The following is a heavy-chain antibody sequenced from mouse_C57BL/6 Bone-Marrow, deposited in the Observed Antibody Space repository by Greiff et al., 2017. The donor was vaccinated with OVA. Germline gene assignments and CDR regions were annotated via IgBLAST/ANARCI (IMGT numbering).Heavy chain of an antibody. Sequence: EVKLMESGGGLVQPGESLKLSCESNEYELPSHDMSWVRKTPEKRLELVAAINSDGGSTYYPDTMERRFIISRDNTKKTLYLQMSSLRSEDTALYYCARHGGLRRPWYFDVWGTGTTVTVSS. CDR1: EYELPSHD. J-gene: IGHJ1*03. CDR2: INSDGGST. CDR3: ARHGGLRRPWYFDV. D-gene: IGHD2-4*01. V-gene: IGHV5-2*01.